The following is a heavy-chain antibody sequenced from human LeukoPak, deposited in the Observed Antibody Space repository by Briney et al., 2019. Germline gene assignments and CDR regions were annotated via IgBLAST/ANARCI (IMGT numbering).Heavy chain of an antibody. V-gene: IGHV3-9*01. Sequence: PGGSLRPSCAASGFTFDDYAMHWVRQAPGKGLEWVSGISWNSGSIGYADSVKGRFTISRDNAKNSLYLQMNSLRAEDTALYYCARGLFTRGGPMDVWGQGTTVTVSS. D-gene: IGHD3-10*01. CDR3: ARGLFTRGGPMDV. CDR2: ISWNSGSI. CDR1: GFTFDDYA. J-gene: IGHJ6*02.